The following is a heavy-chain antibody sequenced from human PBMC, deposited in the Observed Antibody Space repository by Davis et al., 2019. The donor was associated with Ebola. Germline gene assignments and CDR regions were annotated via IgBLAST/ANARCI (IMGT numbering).Heavy chain of an antibody. V-gene: IGHV1-3*01. CDR2: INAGNGNT. J-gene: IGHJ6*04. CDR3: ARDRLGVVTYDYYYYGMDV. CDR1: GYTFTSYA. D-gene: IGHD3-3*01. Sequence: ASVKVSCKASGYTFTSYAMHWVRQAPGQRLEWMGWINAGNGNTKYSQKFQGRVTMTTDTSTSTAYMELRSLRSDDTAVYYCARDRLGVVTYDYYYYGMDVWGKGTTVTVSS.